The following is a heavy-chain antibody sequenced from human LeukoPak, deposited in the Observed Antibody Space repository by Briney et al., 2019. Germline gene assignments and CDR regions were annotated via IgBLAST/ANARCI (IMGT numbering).Heavy chain of an antibody. CDR2: INKSGGGT. Sequence: GGSLRLSCAASGFTFSSYDMGWVREAPGKGLERVSGINKSGGGTYYAVSVKGRFTVSRNNSKNSLFLPMNSLRAEDTAVYYCAKVTWSSSGRDYWGQGTLVTVSS. CDR3: AKVTWSSSGRDY. V-gene: IGHV3-23*01. J-gene: IGHJ4*02. D-gene: IGHD6-19*01. CDR1: GFTFSSYD.